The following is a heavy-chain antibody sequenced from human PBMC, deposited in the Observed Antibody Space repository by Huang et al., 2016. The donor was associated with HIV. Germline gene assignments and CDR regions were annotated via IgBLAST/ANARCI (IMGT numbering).Heavy chain of an antibody. V-gene: IGHV4-39*01. CDR3: VGYCTGGTCFEAFDI. Sequence: QLQLQESGPGLVKPSETLSLTCTVSGGPISNSSHYWGWIRQPPGKGLEWIGSIDYSGATHHNPALKSRVTMSVDASKGQISLNLISVTAADTALYYCVGYCTGGTCFEAFDIWGQGTRVTVSS. D-gene: IGHD2-8*02. CDR2: IDYSGAT. J-gene: IGHJ3*02. CDR1: GGPISNSSHY.